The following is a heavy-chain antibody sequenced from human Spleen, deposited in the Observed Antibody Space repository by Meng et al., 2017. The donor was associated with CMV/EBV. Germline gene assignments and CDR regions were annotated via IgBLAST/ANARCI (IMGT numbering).Heavy chain of an antibody. J-gene: IGHJ4*02. Sequence: SNTNNNWWSWGRQPPGKGLEWIGEIYHGGKTNYNPSLTSRLTISVDRSKNQFSLKLNSVTAADTAVYYCARVGTYSGTYPTGYLDSWGQGTLVTVSS. CDR1: SNTNNNW. CDR3: ARVGTYSGTYPTGYLDS. CDR2: IYHGGKT. D-gene: IGHD1-26*01. V-gene: IGHV4-4*02.